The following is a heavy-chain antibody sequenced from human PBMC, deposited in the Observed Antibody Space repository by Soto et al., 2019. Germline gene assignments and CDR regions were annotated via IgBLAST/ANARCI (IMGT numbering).Heavy chain of an antibody. CDR3: ARGPPRFEILYYAFDT. V-gene: IGHV1-69*13. CDR1: GGTFSSYA. D-gene: IGHD2-8*01. Sequence: GASVKVSCKASGGTFSSYAISWVRQAPGQGLEWMGGIIPIFGTANYAQKFQGRVTITADESTSTAYMELSSLRSEDTAVYYCARGPPRFEILYYAFDTWGQGTLVTVSS. J-gene: IGHJ5*02. CDR2: IIPIFGTA.